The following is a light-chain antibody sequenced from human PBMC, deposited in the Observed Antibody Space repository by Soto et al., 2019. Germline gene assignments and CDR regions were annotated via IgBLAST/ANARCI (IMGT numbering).Light chain of an antibody. CDR1: QSVSSN. CDR3: QQRSNWPWT. CDR2: DAS. Sequence: EIVMTQSRSTLSVSPGERPTFACRASQSVSSNLAWYQQKPGQAPRLIIYDASNRATGIPVRVSGSGYGTDYNLTITNLEAEDFAIYYCQQRSNWPWTFGQGTKVDIK. J-gene: IGKJ1*01. V-gene: IGKV3-11*01.